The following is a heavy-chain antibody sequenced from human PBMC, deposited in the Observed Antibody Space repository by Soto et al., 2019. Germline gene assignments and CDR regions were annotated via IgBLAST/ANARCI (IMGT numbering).Heavy chain of an antibody. CDR3: AREGYTSSSIHSFLDY. CDR2: IVPFLGTT. D-gene: IGHD6-6*01. V-gene: IGHV1-69*10. CDR1: GGTFSSYG. J-gene: IGHJ4*02. Sequence: SVKVPCKASGGTFSSYGISWVRQAPGQGLEWMGRIVPFLGTTNYAQNFQDRLTVTADTSTNTAFMELSSLRSDDTAVYYCAREGYTSSSIHSFLDYWGQGTLVTVSS.